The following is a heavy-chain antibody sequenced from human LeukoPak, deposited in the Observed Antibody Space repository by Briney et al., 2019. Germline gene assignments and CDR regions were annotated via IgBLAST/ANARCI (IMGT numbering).Heavy chain of an antibody. CDR1: GFTFINYA. D-gene: IGHD6-19*01. V-gene: IGHV3-23*01. CDR3: AKDRRSSGTFDY. J-gene: IGHJ4*02. CDR2: LNGDNT. Sequence: PGGSLRLSCAASGFTFINYAMSWVRQAPGKGLEWVSALNGDNTYYADSVKGRFTISRDNSKNTLYLQMNSLRAEDTAVYYCAKDRRSSGTFDYWGQGTLVTVSS.